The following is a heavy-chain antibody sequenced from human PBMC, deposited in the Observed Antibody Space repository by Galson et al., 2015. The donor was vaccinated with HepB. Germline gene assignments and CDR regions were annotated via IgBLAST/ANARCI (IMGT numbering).Heavy chain of an antibody. CDR3: ARGYSGSYFWFDP. Sequence: QSGAEVKKPGESLKISCKASGYSFTNYWIGWVRQMPGKGLEWMGIIYPGMSDIRYSPSFQGQVTISAGESITTAYLQWTSLKASDTAMYYCARGYSGSYFWFDPWGQGTQVTVSS. CDR2: IYPGMSDI. D-gene: IGHD1-26*01. V-gene: IGHV5-51*03. CDR1: GYSFTNYW. J-gene: IGHJ5*02.